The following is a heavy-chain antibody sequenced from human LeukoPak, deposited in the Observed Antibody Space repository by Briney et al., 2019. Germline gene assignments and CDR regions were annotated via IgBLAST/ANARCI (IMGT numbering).Heavy chain of an antibody. V-gene: IGHV1-69*13. CDR1: GGTFSSNA. CDR3: AREDTDLVTDGFDV. D-gene: IGHD5-18*01. J-gene: IGHJ3*01. Sequence: GASVKVSCKASGGTFSSNAISWVRQAPGQGLEWMGGIMSTFGPAVYAVKFQGRVTITADESTSTAYMQMSSLTSEDTAVYYCAREDTDLVTDGFDVWGQGTVVTVPS. CDR2: IMSTFGPA.